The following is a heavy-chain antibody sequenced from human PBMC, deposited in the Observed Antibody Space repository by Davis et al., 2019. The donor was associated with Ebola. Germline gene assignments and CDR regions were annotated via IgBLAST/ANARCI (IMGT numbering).Heavy chain of an antibody. CDR1: GFTFSSYG. J-gene: IGHJ4*02. Sequence: GESLKISCAASGFTFSSYGMHWVRQAPGKGLEWVAVISYDGSNKYYADSVKGRFTISRDNSKNTLYLQMNSLRVEDTAVYYCARLVEGATGALVVIPLDYWGQGTLVTVSS. CDR3: ARLVEGATGALVVIPLDY. CDR2: ISYDGSNK. V-gene: IGHV3-30*03. D-gene: IGHD2-15*01.